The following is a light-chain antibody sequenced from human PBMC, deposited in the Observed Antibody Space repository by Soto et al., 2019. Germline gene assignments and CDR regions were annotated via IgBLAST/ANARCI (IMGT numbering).Light chain of an antibody. J-gene: IGKJ1*01. Sequence: EIVLTQSPGTLSLSPGERATLSCRASQSVSSSYLAWYQQKPGQAPRLLIYGASSRATGIPDRFSGSGSGTDFTLTISRLEPEDFAVYYCQQYGSSHKFGQGTKV. CDR3: QQYGSSHK. CDR1: QSVSSSY. CDR2: GAS. V-gene: IGKV3-20*01.